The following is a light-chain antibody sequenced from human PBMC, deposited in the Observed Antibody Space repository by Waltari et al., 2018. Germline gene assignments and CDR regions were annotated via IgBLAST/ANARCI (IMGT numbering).Light chain of an antibody. V-gene: IGKV2-30*01. CDR2: KVS. Sequence: DVVMTQSPLSLPVTLGQPASISCRSGQRLVYTDGNTYLSWFQQRPGQSPRRLIYKVSNRDSGVPDRFSGRGSGTDFTLKISGVEAEDIGIYYCMQGIHWPFTFGPGTKVDIK. CDR1: QRLVYTDGNTY. CDR3: MQGIHWPFT. J-gene: IGKJ3*01.